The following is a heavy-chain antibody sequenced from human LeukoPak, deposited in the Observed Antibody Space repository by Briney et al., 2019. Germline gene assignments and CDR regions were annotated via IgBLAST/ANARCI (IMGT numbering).Heavy chain of an antibody. J-gene: IGHJ4*01. V-gene: IGHV1-24*01. CDR3: TAGVAVSRWYYFDH. Sequence: ASVKVSCKVSGHSLTDFSINWVRQAPGKGFEWMGGFAPEDGERIYAQKFQGRVTMTEDTSADTAYMELSSLKSEDTAVYFCTAGVAVSRWYYFDHWGQGTLVTVSS. CDR2: FAPEDGER. D-gene: IGHD6-13*01. CDR1: GHSLTDFS.